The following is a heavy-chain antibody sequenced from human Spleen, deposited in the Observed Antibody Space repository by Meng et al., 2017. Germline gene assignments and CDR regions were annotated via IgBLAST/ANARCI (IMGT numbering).Heavy chain of an antibody. J-gene: IGHJ4*02. CDR2: IYHSGST. CDR1: GGSISSHY. D-gene: IGHD6-19*01. CDR3: ASFPPPGKQWLVTDY. Sequence: QVQLQESGPGLVKRSETLSLICTVSGGSISSHYWSWIRQPPGKGLEWIGEIYHSGSTNYNPSLKSRVTISVDKSKNQFSLKLSSVTAADTAVYYCASFPPPGKQWLVTDYWGQGTLVTVSS. V-gene: IGHV4-59*11.